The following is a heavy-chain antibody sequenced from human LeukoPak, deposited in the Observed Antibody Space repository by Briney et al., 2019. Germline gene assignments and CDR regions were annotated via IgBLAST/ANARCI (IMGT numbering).Heavy chain of an antibody. CDR3: AKDYRSGPYYFDY. CDR1: GFTFYDYA. CDR2: ISWNSGSI. J-gene: IGHJ4*02. D-gene: IGHD2-15*01. Sequence: GGSLRLSCAASGFTFYDYAMHWVRHAPGKGLEWVSGISWNSGSIGYADSVKGRFTISRDNAKNSLYLQMNSLRAEDTALYYCAKDYRSGPYYFDYWGQGTLVTVSS. V-gene: IGHV3-9*01.